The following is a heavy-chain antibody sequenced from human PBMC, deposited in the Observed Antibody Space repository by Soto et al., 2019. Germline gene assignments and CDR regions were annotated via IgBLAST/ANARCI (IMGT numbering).Heavy chain of an antibody. V-gene: IGHV3-48*02. D-gene: IGHD2-15*01. CDR1: GFTFSSYS. CDR3: ARDRGYCSGGSCYSSYYFDY. J-gene: IGHJ4*02. CDR2: ISSSSSTI. Sequence: GGSLRLSCAASGFTFSSYSMNWVRQAPGKGLEWVPYISSSSSTIYYADSVKGRFTISRDNAKNSLYLQMNSLRDEDTAVYYCARDRGYCSGGSCYSSYYFDYWGQGTLVTVSS.